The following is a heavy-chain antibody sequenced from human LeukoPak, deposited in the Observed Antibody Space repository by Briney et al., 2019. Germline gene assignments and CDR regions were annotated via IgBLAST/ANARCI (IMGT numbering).Heavy chain of an antibody. CDR1: GFTFSCYA. Sequence: GGSLRLSCAASGFTFSCYAMLWVRQAPGKGLEWVAFIQYDGRNKCCADSVKGRFTVSRDNSKNTLYLQMNSLRVEDPAIYYCAKEKNDSGDYSSMDVWGKGTTVTVSS. D-gene: IGHD4-17*01. CDR3: AKEKNDSGDYSSMDV. CDR2: IQYDGRNK. J-gene: IGHJ6*03. V-gene: IGHV3-30*02.